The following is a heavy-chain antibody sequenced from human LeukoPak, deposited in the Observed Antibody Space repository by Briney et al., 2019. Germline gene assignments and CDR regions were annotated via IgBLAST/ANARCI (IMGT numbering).Heavy chain of an antibody. CDR2: IYPGDSDT. CDR3: ARQKDYYGSGSYVDY. Sequence: GESLKISCKGSGYSFTSYWIGWVRQMPGKGLEWMGIIYPGDSDTRYSPSFQGQVTISADKSISTAYLQWSSLKASDTAMYYCARQKDYYGSGSYVDYWGQGTLVTVSS. D-gene: IGHD3-10*01. J-gene: IGHJ4*02. V-gene: IGHV5-51*01. CDR1: GYSFTSYW.